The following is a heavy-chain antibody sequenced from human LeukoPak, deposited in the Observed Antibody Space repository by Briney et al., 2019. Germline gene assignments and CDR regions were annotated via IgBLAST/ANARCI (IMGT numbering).Heavy chain of an antibody. V-gene: IGHV4-59*08. J-gene: IGHJ4*02. Sequence: PSETLSLTCAVSGGSISGRYWSWIRQPPGKGLEWIANWRYDGSPNYTPSLESRATISLDTSKSQFSLRLTSVTAADTAVYYCVVTQKWLAFDYWGQGILVTVSS. CDR3: VVTQKWLAFDY. CDR2: WRYDGSP. CDR1: GGSISGRY. D-gene: IGHD6-19*01.